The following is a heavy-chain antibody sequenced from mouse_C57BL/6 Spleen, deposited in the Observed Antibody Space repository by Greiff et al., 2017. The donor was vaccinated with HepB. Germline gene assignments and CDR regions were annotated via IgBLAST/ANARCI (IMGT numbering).Heavy chain of an antibody. J-gene: IGHJ3*01. D-gene: IGHD2-4*01. Sequence: VQLQQSGAELVRPGTSVKVSCKASGYAFTNYLIEWVKQRPGQGLEWIGVINPGSGGTNYNEKFKGKATLTADKSSSTAYMQLSSLTSEDSAVYFCARWYDYDERFAYWGQGTLVTVSA. CDR3: ARWYDYDERFAY. CDR2: INPGSGGT. CDR1: GYAFTNYL. V-gene: IGHV1-54*01.